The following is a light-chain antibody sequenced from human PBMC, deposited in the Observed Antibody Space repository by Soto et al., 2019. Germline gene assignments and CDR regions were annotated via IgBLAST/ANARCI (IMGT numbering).Light chain of an antibody. CDR2: AAS. Sequence: QMTQSPSSLSASIGDRVTITCRASQGIGTYLAWYQQRPGKVPQLLISAASTLQPGVPSRFSGSGSGTDFTITINSLQPEDAATYYCNKYNRIPLTFGGGTKVEI. CDR3: NKYNRIPLT. CDR1: QGIGTY. J-gene: IGKJ4*01. V-gene: IGKV1-27*01.